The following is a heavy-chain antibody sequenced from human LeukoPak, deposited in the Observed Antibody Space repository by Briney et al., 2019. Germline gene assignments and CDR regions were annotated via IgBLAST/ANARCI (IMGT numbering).Heavy chain of an antibody. V-gene: IGHV3-11*04. CDR3: AREYYDFWSGYPH. Sequence: GGSLRLSCAASGFTFSDYYMSWIRQAPGKGLEWVSYISSSSSTIYYADSVKGRFTISRDNAKNSLYLQMNSLRAEDTAVYYCAREYYDFWSGYPHWGQGTLVTVSS. CDR1: GFTFSDYY. CDR2: ISSSSSTI. D-gene: IGHD3-3*01. J-gene: IGHJ4*02.